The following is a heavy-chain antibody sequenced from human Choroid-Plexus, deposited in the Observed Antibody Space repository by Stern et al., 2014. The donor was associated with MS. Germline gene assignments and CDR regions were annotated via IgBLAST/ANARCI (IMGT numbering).Heavy chain of an antibody. CDR1: GFTFGSCA. CDR2: VSYDGSNK. CDR3: AKDRQYLTYFFDH. D-gene: IGHD2/OR15-2a*01. V-gene: IGHV3-30*18. Sequence: VQLEESGGGVVQPGRPLRLSCVASGFTFGSCAMHWVRQAPGKGLEAAAGVSYDGSNKYYADSVKGRFTISRDNSQNTLYMQMSSLRHEDTAVYYCAKDRQYLTYFFDHWGQGSLVTVSS. J-gene: IGHJ5*02.